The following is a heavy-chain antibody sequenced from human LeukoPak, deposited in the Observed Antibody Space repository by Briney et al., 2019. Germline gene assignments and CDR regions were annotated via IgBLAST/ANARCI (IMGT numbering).Heavy chain of an antibody. J-gene: IGHJ4*02. CDR3: AHAPGGSSSDY. CDR2: ISGSGGST. D-gene: IGHD2-15*01. V-gene: IGHV3-23*01. CDR1: GFTFSGYA. Sequence: GGSLRLSCAASGFTFSGYAMSWVRQAPGKGLEWVSAISGSGGSTYYADSVKGRFTISRDNSKNTLYLQMNSLRAEDTAVYYCAHAPGGSSSDYWGQGTLVTVSS.